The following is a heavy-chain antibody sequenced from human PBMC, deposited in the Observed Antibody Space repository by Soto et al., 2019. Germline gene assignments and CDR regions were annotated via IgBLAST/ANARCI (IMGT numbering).Heavy chain of an antibody. V-gene: IGHV1-69*13. CDR1: GYTFSRNG. J-gene: IGHJ4*02. CDR3: ARDSPEGFGSGWNYFDY. CDR2: IIPIFGTA. D-gene: IGHD6-19*01. Sequence: SVKVSCKASGYTFSRNGISWVRQAPGQGFEWMGGIIPIFGTANYAQKFQGRVTITADESTSTAYMELSSLRSEDTAVYYCARDSPEGFGSGWNYFDYWGQGTLVTVSS.